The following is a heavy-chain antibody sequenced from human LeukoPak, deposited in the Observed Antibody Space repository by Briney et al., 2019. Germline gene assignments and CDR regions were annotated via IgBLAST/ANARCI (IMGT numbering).Heavy chain of an antibody. CDR2: MNPNNDNT. Sequence: GASVIVSCKTSGYTFTNYDINWVRQAPGQGLEWMGWMNPNNDNTDYAQKFQDRVTMTRRSSGSTVYMELGSLRSDDTAIYYCARGGGNGWGYYFDYWGQGTPVTVSS. J-gene: IGHJ4*02. CDR1: GYTFTNYD. CDR3: ARGGGNGWGYYFDY. D-gene: IGHD6-19*01. V-gene: IGHV1-8*01.